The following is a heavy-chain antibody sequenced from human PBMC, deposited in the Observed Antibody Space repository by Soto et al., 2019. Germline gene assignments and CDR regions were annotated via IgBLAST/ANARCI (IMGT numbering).Heavy chain of an antibody. Sequence: QSQTLSLTCAISGDSVSSNSAAWNWIRQSPSRGLEWLGRTYYRSKWYNDYAVSVKSRITINPDTSKNQFSLQLNSVTPEYTAGYYCAGGEQLVFHFDYWGQGTLVTVSS. J-gene: IGHJ4*02. CDR1: GDSVSSNSAA. D-gene: IGHD6-6*01. CDR3: AGGEQLVFHFDY. V-gene: IGHV6-1*01. CDR2: TYYRSKWYN.